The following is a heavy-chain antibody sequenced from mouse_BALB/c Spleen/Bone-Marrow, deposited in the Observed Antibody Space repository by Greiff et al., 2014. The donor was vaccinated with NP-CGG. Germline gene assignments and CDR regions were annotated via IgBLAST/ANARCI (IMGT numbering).Heavy chain of an antibody. CDR1: GYTFTSYW. CDR2: IYPGDGDT. D-gene: IGHD1-2*01. J-gene: IGHJ4*01. CDR3: ARRDYGIRENYYAMDY. Sequence: VQLQQSGAELARPGASVKLSCKASGYTFTSYWMQWLKQRPGQGLEWIGAIYPGDGDTRYTQKFKGKATLTADKSSSTAYMQLSSLASEDSAVYYCARRDYGIRENYYAMDYWGQGTSVTVSS. V-gene: IGHV1-87*01.